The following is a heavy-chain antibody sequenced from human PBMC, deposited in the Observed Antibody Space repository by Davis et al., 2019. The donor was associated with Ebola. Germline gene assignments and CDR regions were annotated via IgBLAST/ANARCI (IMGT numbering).Heavy chain of an antibody. D-gene: IGHD6-13*01. CDR3: ARDLAVAAAGTGDY. CDR2: IIPIFGTA. J-gene: IGHJ4*02. Sequence: AASVKVSCKASGGTFSSYAISWVRQAPGQGLEWMGGIIPIFGTANYAQKFQGRVTITADKSTSTAYMELSSLRSEDTAVYYCARDLAVAAAGTGDYWGQGTLVTVSS. V-gene: IGHV1-69*06. CDR1: GGTFSSYA.